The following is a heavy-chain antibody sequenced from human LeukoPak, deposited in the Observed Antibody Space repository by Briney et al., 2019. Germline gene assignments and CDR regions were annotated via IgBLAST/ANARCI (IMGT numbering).Heavy chain of an antibody. D-gene: IGHD3-22*01. Sequence: ASVKVSCKVSGYTLTDLSMHWVRQAPGKGLEWTGSTKSDGVENDYAQKVQGRVAMTEDTSTDTAFMELSSLKSKNTGVYYRATGGAKAYYYDGNGYPRGPYFYYWGQGTLVTVSS. CDR1: GYTLTDLS. CDR2: TKSDGVEN. V-gene: IGHV1-24*01. J-gene: IGHJ4*02. CDR3: ATGGAKAYYYDGNGYPRGPYFYY.